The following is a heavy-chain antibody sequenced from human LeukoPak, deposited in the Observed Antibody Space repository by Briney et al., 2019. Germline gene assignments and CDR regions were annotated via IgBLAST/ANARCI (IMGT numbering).Heavy chain of an antibody. CDR2: IKTDGSEQ. J-gene: IGHJ4*02. CDR3: AREYCSGGTCYLPGY. D-gene: IGHD2-15*01. CDR1: GFSFSAYW. V-gene: IGHV3-7*04. Sequence: PGGSLRLSCAASGFSFSAYWMSWVRQAPGKGLEWLANIKTDGSEQYYVDSVKGRFTISRDNAMNSLYLQMNGLRADDTAVYYCAREYCSGGTCYLPGYWGQGTLVTVSS.